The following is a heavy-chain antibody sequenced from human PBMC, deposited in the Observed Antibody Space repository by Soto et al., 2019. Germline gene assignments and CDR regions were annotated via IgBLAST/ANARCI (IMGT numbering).Heavy chain of an antibody. CDR1: GFTFSYYA. Sequence: PGGSLRLSCAASGFTFSYYAMHWGRQAPGKGLEYVSGISSNGGSTYYVTSVKGRFSISRDNSKNTLYLQMGSLRTEDMAIYYCARASGVALNGTASYDLDVWGQGTTVTVSS. CDR3: ARASGVALNGTASYDLDV. CDR2: ISSNGGST. J-gene: IGHJ6*02. D-gene: IGHD6-13*01. V-gene: IGHV3-64*01.